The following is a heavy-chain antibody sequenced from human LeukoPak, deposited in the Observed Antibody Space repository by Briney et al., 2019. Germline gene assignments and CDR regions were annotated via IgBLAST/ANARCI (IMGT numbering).Heavy chain of an antibody. Sequence: GGSLRLSCAASGFTFSSYWMSWVCQAPGKGLEWVANIKQDGSEKYYVDSVKGRFTISRDNAKNSLYLQMNSLRAEDTAVYYCARERPSAYDSSGYYYFDYWGQGTLVTVSS. CDR3: ARERPSAYDSSGYYYFDY. CDR1: GFTFSSYW. D-gene: IGHD3-22*01. J-gene: IGHJ4*02. CDR2: IKQDGSEK. V-gene: IGHV3-7*01.